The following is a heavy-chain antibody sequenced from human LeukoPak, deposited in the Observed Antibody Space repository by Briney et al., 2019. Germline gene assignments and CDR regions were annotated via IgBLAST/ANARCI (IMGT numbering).Heavy chain of an antibody. CDR2: ISSSGYST. V-gene: IGHV3-23*01. CDR3: ARDELIVLPTKREPYYYYYYMDV. CDR1: GFTFSNYA. J-gene: IGHJ6*03. Sequence: PGGSLRLSCAASGFTFSNYAMTWVRQAPGKGLEWVSTISSSGYSTYYADSVKGRFTISRDNAKNSLYLQMNSLRAEDTAVYYCARDELIVLPTKREPYYYYYYMDVWGKGTTVTVSS. D-gene: IGHD2-8*01.